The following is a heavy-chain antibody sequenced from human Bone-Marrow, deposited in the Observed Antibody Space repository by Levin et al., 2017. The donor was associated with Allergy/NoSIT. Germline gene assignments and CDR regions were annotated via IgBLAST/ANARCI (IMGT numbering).Heavy chain of an antibody. J-gene: IGHJ4*02. Sequence: MTSETLSLTCTVSGDSVTNSAYHWGWLRQPPGKGLEWIGSIYYSGATYYNPTLRSRLTISVDTSKNQVSLKLNSVTAADTAVYYCARDSGYGTQDRWGQGTLVIVSS. D-gene: IGHD6-13*01. CDR1: GDSVTNSAYH. CDR3: ARDSGYGTQDR. CDR2: IYYSGAT. V-gene: IGHV4-39*07.